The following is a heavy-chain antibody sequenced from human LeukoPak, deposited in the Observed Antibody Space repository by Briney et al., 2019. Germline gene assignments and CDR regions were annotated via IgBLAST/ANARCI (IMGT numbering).Heavy chain of an antibody. CDR2: IYHSGTT. CDR1: GGSTISTNW. V-gene: IGHV4-4*02. CDR3: ASSSNTRPGY. J-gene: IGHJ4*02. Sequence: SGTLSLTCAVSGGSTISTNWWNWVRQPPGKGLEWTGEIYHSGTTTYNASLKSRVSISVDKSKNQFSLTLSSATAADTAVYYCASSSNTRPGYWGQGILVTVSS. D-gene: IGHD6-13*01.